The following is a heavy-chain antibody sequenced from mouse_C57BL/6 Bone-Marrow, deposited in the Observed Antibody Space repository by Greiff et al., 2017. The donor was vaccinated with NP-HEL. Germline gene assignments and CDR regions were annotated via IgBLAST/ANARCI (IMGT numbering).Heavy chain of an antibody. D-gene: IGHD1-1*01. CDR3: ASDPNYYGSSYGYFDV. J-gene: IGHJ1*03. CDR2: INYDGSST. Sequence: EVKLVESEGGLVQPGSSMKLSCTASGFTFSDYYMAWVRQVPEKGLEWVANINYDGSSTYYLDSLKSRFIISSDNAKNILYLQMSSLKSEDTATYYCASDPNYYGSSYGYFDVWGTGTTVTVSS. V-gene: IGHV5-16*01. CDR1: GFTFSDYY.